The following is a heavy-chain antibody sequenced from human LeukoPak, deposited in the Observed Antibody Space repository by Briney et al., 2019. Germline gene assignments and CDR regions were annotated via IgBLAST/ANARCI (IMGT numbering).Heavy chain of an antibody. CDR3: ARDSSGYYGMAV. J-gene: IGHJ6*02. Sequence: NPGGSLRLSCAASGFTFSSYSMNWVRQAPGKGLEWVSSISSSSSYIYYADSVKGRFTISRDNAKNSLYLQMNSLRAEDTAVYYCARDSSGYYGMAVWGQGTTVTVSS. D-gene: IGHD3-22*01. CDR2: ISSSSSYI. CDR1: GFTFSSYS. V-gene: IGHV3-21*01.